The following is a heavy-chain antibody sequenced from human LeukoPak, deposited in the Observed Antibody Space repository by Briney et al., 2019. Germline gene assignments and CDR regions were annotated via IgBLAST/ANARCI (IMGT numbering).Heavy chain of an antibody. CDR1: GDSISSYY. CDR3: ARVGYDSSGRTSPNTFDY. J-gene: IGHJ4*02. CDR2: IYYGGST. D-gene: IGHD3-22*01. Sequence: SETLSLTCTVSGDSISSYYWSWIRQPPGKGLEWIGYIYYGGSTNYNPSLKSRVTISVDTSKNQFSLTLSSVTAADTAVYYCARVGYDSSGRTSPNTFDYWGQGTLVTVSS. V-gene: IGHV4-59*01.